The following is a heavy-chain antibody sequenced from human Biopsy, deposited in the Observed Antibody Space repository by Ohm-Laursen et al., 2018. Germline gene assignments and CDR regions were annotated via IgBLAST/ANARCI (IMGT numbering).Heavy chain of an antibody. CDR2: MNPNSGST. Sequence: GSSVKVSCKASGYTFNTYDINWVRQAAGQGPEWMGWMNPNSGSTGFAQKFQGRITMTRSTSITTAYMELTNLRSEDTAVYYCAREGAFGDTDAYYGLDVWGLGTTVTVSS. J-gene: IGHJ6*02. V-gene: IGHV1-8*01. D-gene: IGHD3-16*01. CDR3: AREGAFGDTDAYYGLDV. CDR1: GYTFNTYD.